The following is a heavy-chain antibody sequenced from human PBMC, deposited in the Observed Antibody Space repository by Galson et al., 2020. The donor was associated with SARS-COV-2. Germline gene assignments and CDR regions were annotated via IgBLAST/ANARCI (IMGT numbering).Heavy chain of an antibody. V-gene: IGHV3-23*01. CDR2: ISGSGGST. Sequence: GGSLRLSCAASGFTFSSYAMSWVRQAPGKGLEWVSAISGSGGSTYYADSVKGRFTISRDNSKNTLYLQMNSLRAEDTAVYYCAKDSASSGYYYNYDYWGQGTLVTVSS. J-gene: IGHJ4*02. D-gene: IGHD3-22*01. CDR3: AKDSASSGYYYNYDY. CDR1: GFTFSSYA.